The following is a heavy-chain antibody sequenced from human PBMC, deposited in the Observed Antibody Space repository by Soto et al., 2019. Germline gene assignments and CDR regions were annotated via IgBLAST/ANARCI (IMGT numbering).Heavy chain of an antibody. V-gene: IGHV4-61*08. D-gene: IGHD1-26*01. CDR3: ARGSGNYYYYGLDV. Sequence: ASETLSLTCTVSGGSTSSGDSYWSWIRQPPGKGLEWIGYMYDSGSTNYNPSLRSRVTISVDTSKKQFSLKLSSVTAADTAVYYCARGSGNYYYYGLDVWGQGTTVTVSS. CDR1: GGSTSSGDSY. J-gene: IGHJ6*02. CDR2: MYDSGST.